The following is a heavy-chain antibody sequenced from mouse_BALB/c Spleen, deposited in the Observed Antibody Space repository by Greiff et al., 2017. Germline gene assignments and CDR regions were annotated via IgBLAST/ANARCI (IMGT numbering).Heavy chain of an antibody. CDR1: GYSITSDYA. V-gene: IGHV3-2*02. CDR2: ISYSGST. Sequence: EVKLVEPGPGLVKPSQSLSLTCTVTGYSITSDYAWNWIRQFPGNKLEWMGYISYSGSTSYNPSLKSRISITRDTSKNQFFLQLNSVTTEDTATYYCARLITTVVAPYYYAMDYWGQGTSVTVSS. D-gene: IGHD1-1*01. CDR3: ARLITTVVAPYYYAMDY. J-gene: IGHJ4*01.